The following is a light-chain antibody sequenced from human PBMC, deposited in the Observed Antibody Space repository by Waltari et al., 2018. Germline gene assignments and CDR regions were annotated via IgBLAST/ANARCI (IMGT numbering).Light chain of an antibody. CDR2: WAS. Sequence: LMTQSQDSLAVSLGERATIHCKSSQSVLYNLNTKNYLAWYQQKPGQPPKLLIYWASSRESGVPDRFSGSGSGTDFTLTISRLEPEDFAVYYCQHYGTSPRATFGPGTRVDVE. CDR3: QHYGTSPRAT. J-gene: IGKJ3*01. CDR1: QSVLYNLNTKNY. V-gene: IGKV4-1*01.